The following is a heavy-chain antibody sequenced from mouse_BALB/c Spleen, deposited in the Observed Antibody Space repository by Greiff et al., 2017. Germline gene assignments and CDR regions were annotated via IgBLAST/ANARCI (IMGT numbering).Heavy chain of an antibody. Sequence: EVQLQESGAELVRSGASVKLSCTASGFNIKDYYMHWVKQRPEQGLEWIGWIDPENGDTEYAPKFQGKATMTADTSSNTAYLQLSSLTSEDTAVYYCNGGGNGFAYWGQGTLVTVSA. CDR3: NGGGNGFAY. CDR2: IDPENGDT. V-gene: IGHV14-4*02. CDR1: GFNIKDYY. D-gene: IGHD2-1*01. J-gene: IGHJ3*01.